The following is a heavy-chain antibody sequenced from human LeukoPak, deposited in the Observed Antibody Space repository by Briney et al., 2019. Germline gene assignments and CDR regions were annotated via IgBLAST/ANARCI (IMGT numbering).Heavy chain of an antibody. CDR2: ISGTVGST. D-gene: IGHD5-24*01. V-gene: IGHV3-23*01. Sequence: GESLRLSCPASGFTFSSYAMSWVRQAPGKGLEWVSAISGTVGSTYYADSVKGRFTISRDNCKNTLYLQIDSVRPEDTAIYYCTRDAYNYNDFDYWGQGTLVTVSS. CDR3: TRDAYNYNDFDY. J-gene: IGHJ4*02. CDR1: GFTFSSYA.